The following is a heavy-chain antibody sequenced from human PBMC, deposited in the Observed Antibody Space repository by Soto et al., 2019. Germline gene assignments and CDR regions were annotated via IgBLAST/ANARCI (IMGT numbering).Heavy chain of an antibody. CDR1: GGSISSGGYS. J-gene: IGHJ4*02. CDR2: IYYSGGT. CDR3: ARDRHRTGTDY. Sequence: SETLSLTCAVSGGSISSGGYSWSWIRQPPGKGLEWIGYIYYSGGTNYNPSLKSRVTISVDTSKNQFSLKLSSVTAADTAVYYCARDRHRTGTDYWGQGTLVTVSS. D-gene: IGHD1-1*01. V-gene: IGHV4-61*08.